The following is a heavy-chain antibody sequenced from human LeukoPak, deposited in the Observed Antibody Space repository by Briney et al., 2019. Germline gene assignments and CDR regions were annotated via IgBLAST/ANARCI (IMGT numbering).Heavy chain of an antibody. V-gene: IGHV4-34*01. CDR3: ARGLWLRY. CDR2: INHSGST. D-gene: IGHD5-18*01. J-gene: IGHJ4*02. CDR1: GGSFRGYY. Sequence: SETLSLTCAVYGGSFRGYYWSWIRQPPGKGLEWIGEINHSGSTNYNPSLKSRVTISVDTSKNQFSLKLSSVTAADTAVYYCARGLWLRYWGQGTLVTVSS.